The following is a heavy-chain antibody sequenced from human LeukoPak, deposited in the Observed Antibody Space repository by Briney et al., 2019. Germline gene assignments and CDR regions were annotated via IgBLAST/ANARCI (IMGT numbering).Heavy chain of an antibody. CDR1: GYTLTELS. CDR2: FDPEDGET. CDR3: ATGTGIANAFDI. V-gene: IGHV1-24*01. D-gene: IGHD3-10*01. J-gene: IGHJ3*02. Sequence: ASVKVSCKVSGYTLTELSMHWVRQAPGKGLEWMGGFDPEDGETIYAQKFQGRVTMTEDTSTDTAYMELSSLRSEGTAVYYCATGTGIANAFDIWGQGTMVTVSS.